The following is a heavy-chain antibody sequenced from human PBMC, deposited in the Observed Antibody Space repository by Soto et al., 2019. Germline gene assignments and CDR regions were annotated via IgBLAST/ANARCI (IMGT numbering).Heavy chain of an antibody. CDR1: GFPITSRNF. V-gene: IGHV4-4*02. Sequence: SETLSLTCAVSGFPITSRNFWSWVRQPPGKGLEWIGEVFVGGITTYNPSLKSRVTISVDTAKSQFSLKLASVTAADTAVYYCARSNWFDPWGQGTLVTVSS. J-gene: IGHJ5*02. CDR3: ARSNWFDP. CDR2: VFVGGIT.